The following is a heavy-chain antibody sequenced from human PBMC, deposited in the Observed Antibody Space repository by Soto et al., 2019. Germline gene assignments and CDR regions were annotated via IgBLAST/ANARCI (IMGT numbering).Heavy chain of an antibody. Sequence: PGESRKISCQGSGYSFTSYWISWVRQMPGKGLEWMGRIDPSDSHINYGPSFEGHVTISADKSISTAYLQWSSLEASDTAKYYCARHFYQKGDFDFWGQGTLVTVSS. J-gene: IGHJ4*02. CDR2: IDPSDSHI. CDR3: ARHFYQKGDFDF. D-gene: IGHD2-2*01. CDR1: GYSFTSYW. V-gene: IGHV5-10-1*01.